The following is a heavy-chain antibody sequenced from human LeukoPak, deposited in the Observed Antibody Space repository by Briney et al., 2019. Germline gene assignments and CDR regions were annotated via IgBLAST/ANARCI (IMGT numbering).Heavy chain of an antibody. CDR1: GFTFGDYA. CDR3: TRDLRILRYFDWLNYYYYYMDV. CDR2: IRSKAYGGTT. J-gene: IGHJ6*03. D-gene: IGHD3-9*01. V-gene: IGHV3-49*04. Sequence: GGSLRLSCTASGFTFGDYAMSWVRQAPGKGLEWVGFIRSKAYGGTTEYAASVKGRFTISRDDSKSIAYLQMNSLKTEDTAVYYCTRDLRILRYFDWLNYYYYYMDVWGKGTTATISS.